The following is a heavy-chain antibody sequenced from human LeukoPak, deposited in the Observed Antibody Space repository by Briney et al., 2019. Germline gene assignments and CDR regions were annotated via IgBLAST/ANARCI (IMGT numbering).Heavy chain of an antibody. CDR2: ISGRNGNT. CDR3: ARDHALWSNCFDY. V-gene: IGHV1-18*01. J-gene: IGHJ4*02. D-gene: IGHD2/OR15-2a*01. CDR1: GYTFSSHG. Sequence: ASVKVSCKTAGYTFSSHGISWVRQAPGQGLEWMEWISGRNGNTNYSQRLQGRVTMTTDTSTSTAYMELRSLTSDDTAVYYCARDHALWSNCFDYWGQGTLVTVSS.